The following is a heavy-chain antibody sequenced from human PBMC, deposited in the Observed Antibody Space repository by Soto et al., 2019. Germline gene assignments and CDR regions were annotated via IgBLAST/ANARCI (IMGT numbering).Heavy chain of an antibody. V-gene: IGHV3-23*01. Sequence: EVQLLESGGGLVQPGGSLRLSCAASGFTFSSYGMSWVRQAPGKGLEWVSSISGSGGSTYYADSVKGRFTISRDNSKNTLYLQMSSLRAEDTAVYYCANRNDYCSGSYFPFDHWGQGTLVTVSS. CDR2: ISGSGGST. CDR1: GFTFSSYG. D-gene: IGHD3-10*01. CDR3: ANRNDYCSGSYFPFDH. J-gene: IGHJ4*02.